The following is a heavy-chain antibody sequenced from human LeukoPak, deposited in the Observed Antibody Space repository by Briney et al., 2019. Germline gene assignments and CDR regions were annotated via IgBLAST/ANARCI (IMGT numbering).Heavy chain of an antibody. Sequence: PGGSLRLSCAASGFTFSSNGMHWVRRAPGKGLEWVAVISYDGSNKYYADSVKGRFTISRDNSKNTLYLQMNSLRAEDTAVYYCAKVLRGSSGWYDRGYYGMDVWGQGTTVTVSS. D-gene: IGHD6-19*01. CDR2: ISYDGSNK. V-gene: IGHV3-30*18. CDR1: GFTFSSNG. J-gene: IGHJ6*02. CDR3: AKVLRGSSGWYDRGYYGMDV.